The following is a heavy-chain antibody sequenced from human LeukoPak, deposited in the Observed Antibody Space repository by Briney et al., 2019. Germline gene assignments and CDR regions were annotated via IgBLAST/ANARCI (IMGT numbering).Heavy chain of an antibody. D-gene: IGHD3-10*01. V-gene: IGHV4-61*01. CDR3: ARYGRYGSGSYYPRGGPHFDY. Sequence: PSETLSLTCTVSGGSISSSSYYWSWIRQPPGKGLEWIGYIYYSGSTNHNPSLKSRVTISVDTSKNQFSLKLSSVTAADTAVYYCARYGRYGSGSYYPRGGPHFDYWGQGTLVTVSS. J-gene: IGHJ4*02. CDR1: GGSISSSSYY. CDR2: IYYSGST.